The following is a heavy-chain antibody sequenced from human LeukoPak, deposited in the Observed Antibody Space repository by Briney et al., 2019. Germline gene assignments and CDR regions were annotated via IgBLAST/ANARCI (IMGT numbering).Heavy chain of an antibody. V-gene: IGHV5-51*01. CDR2: IYPGDSDT. J-gene: IGHJ4*02. Sequence: GESLKISCKGSEDSFTNYWIGWVRQMPGKGLECMGIIYPGDSDTRYSPSFQGQVTISADKSSSTAYLQWSSLKASDTAMYYCARHSLAGGSSGLSSWVNWGQGTLVTVSS. CDR1: EDSFTNYW. CDR3: ARHSLAGGSSGLSSWVN. D-gene: IGHD6-6*01.